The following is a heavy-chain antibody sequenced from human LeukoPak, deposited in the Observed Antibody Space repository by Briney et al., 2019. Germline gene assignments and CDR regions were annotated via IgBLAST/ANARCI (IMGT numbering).Heavy chain of an antibody. D-gene: IGHD3-16*01. J-gene: IGHJ1*01. Sequence: PGGSLRLSCAASGFSFSSYWMHWVRQAPGKGLVWVSRLNSDGSSTTYADSVKGRFTISRDNAKNTLYLQMNSLRAEDTAVYYCAKDDDWGRYKHWGQGTLVTVSS. V-gene: IGHV3-74*01. CDR3: AKDDDWGRYKH. CDR2: LNSDGSST. CDR1: GFSFSSYW.